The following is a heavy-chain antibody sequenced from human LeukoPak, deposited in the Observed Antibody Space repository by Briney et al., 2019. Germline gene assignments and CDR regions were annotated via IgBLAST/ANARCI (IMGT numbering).Heavy chain of an antibody. D-gene: IGHD1-1*01. CDR3: ARDYPYNWNDDFDY. Sequence: ASVKVSFTASGYTFTGYYMHWVRQAPGQGLEWMGWINPNSGGTNYAQKFQGRVTMTRDTSISTAYMELSRLRSDDTAVYYCARDYPYNWNDDFDYWGQGTLVTVSS. CDR1: GYTFTGYY. V-gene: IGHV1-2*02. J-gene: IGHJ4*02. CDR2: INPNSGGT.